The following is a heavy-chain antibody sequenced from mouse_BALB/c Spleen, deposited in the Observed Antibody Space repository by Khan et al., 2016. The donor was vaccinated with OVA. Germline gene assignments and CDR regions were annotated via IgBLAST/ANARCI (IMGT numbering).Heavy chain of an antibody. J-gene: IGHJ2*01. D-gene: IGHD1-2*01. V-gene: IGHV3-2*02. CDR2: ISYSGST. CDR1: GYSITSGYG. Sequence: EVKLEESRPGLVKPSQSLSLTCTVTGYSITSGYGWNWIRQFPGNKLEWMGYISYSGSTNYNPSLKSRISITRDTSKNQFFLQLNSVTTEDTATYYCARTARIKYWGQGTTLTVSS. CDR3: ARTARIKY.